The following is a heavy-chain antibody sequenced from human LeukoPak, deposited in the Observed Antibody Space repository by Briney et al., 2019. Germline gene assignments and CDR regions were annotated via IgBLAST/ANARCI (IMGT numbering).Heavy chain of an antibody. CDR1: GGSISSTNW. J-gene: IGHJ2*01. Sequence: SGTLSLTCAVSGGSISSTNWWSWIRQSPGKGLEWIGFVYYSGSTTYNPSLKSRVTISVDTSKKYFPLNVKSVTAADTAVYYCASGLSNLNWYFDFWGRGTLVTVSS. D-gene: IGHD3-16*01. CDR3: ASGLSNLNWYFDF. CDR2: VYYSGST. V-gene: IGHV4-4*02.